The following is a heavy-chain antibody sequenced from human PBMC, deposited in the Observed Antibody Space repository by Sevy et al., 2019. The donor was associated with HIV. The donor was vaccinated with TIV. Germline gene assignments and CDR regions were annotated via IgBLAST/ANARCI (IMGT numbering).Heavy chain of an antibody. Sequence: ASVKVSCKTSGYTFTSHGISWVRQAPGQGLEWMGWINPYNGHTKYAQKLQGRVTMTTDTSTSTAYMVLRSLRSDDTAGYYCARVEYNFWSGFPPRGAFDIWGQGTMVTVSS. D-gene: IGHD3-3*01. CDR2: INPYNGHT. V-gene: IGHV1-18*01. J-gene: IGHJ3*02. CDR1: GYTFTSHG. CDR3: ARVEYNFWSGFPPRGAFDI.